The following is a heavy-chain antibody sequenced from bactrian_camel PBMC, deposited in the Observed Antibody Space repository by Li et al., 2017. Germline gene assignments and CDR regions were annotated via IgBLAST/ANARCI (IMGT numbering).Heavy chain of an antibody. CDR3: ATDLWGSSGY. J-gene: IGHJ4*01. CDR1: GFTYSSYA. D-gene: IGHD3*01. CDR2: ISSGGGRT. V-gene: IGHV3S40*01. Sequence: VQLVESGGGLVQPGGSLRLSCEASGFTYSSYAMGWVRQAPGKGLEWVSGISSGGGRTYYADSVKGRFTISQDNAKNTVDLQMNSLKSEDTALYYCATDLWGSSGYWGLGTQVTVS.